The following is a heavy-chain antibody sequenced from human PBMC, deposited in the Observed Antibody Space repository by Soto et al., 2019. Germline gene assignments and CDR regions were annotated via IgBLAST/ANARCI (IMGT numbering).Heavy chain of an antibody. V-gene: IGHV4-34*01. Sequence: SETLSLTCAVYGGSFSGYYWSWIRQPPGKGLEWIGEINHSGSTNYNPSLKSRVTISVDTSKNQFSLKLSSVTAADTAVYYCARDRRIAARPLYFDYWGQGTLVTVSS. CDR2: INHSGST. CDR3: ARDRRIAARPLYFDY. J-gene: IGHJ4*02. D-gene: IGHD6-6*01. CDR1: GGSFSGYY.